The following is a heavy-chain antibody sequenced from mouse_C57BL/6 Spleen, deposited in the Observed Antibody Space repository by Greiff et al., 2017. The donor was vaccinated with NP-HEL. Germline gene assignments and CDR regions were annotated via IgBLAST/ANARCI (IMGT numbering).Heavy chain of an antibody. D-gene: IGHD2-4*01. CDR3: ARHDDCGENYFDY. CDR1: GFTFSSYG. V-gene: IGHV5-6*01. CDR2: ISSGGSYT. J-gene: IGHJ2*01. Sequence: EVMLVESGGDLVKPGGSLKLSCAASGFTFSSYGMSWVRQTPDKRLEWVATISSGGSYTYYPDSVKGRFTISRDNAKNTLYLQMSSLKSEDTDMYYCARHDDCGENYFDYWGQGTTLTVSS.